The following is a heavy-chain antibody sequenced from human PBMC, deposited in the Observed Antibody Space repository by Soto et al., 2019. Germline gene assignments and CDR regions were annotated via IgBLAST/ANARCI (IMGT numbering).Heavy chain of an antibody. V-gene: IGHV3-21*01. J-gene: IGHJ6*02. CDR2: ISSSSSYI. CDR1: GFTFSSYS. CDR3: ARDRPPGYSSSWYGNGMDV. Sequence: VGSLRLSCAASGFTFSSYSMNWVRQAPGKGLEWVSSISSSSSYIYYADSVKGRFTISRDNAKNSLYLQMNSLRAEDTAVYYCARDRPPGYSSSWYGNGMDVWGQGTTVTVSS. D-gene: IGHD6-13*01.